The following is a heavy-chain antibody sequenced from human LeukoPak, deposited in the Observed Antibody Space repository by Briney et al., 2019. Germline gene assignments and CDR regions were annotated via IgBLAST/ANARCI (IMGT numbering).Heavy chain of an antibody. V-gene: IGHV4-39*07. CDR2: IYYTGTT. CDR3: AGNNWGPFDY. Sequence: SETLSLTCTVSGGSISSSGYYWGWIRQPPGKGLESIGSIYYTGTTSYNPSLKSRLTISVDTSKNQFSLKLSSVTAADTAVYYCAGNNWGPFDYWGQGTLVTVSS. J-gene: IGHJ4*02. D-gene: IGHD7-27*01. CDR1: GGSISSSGYY.